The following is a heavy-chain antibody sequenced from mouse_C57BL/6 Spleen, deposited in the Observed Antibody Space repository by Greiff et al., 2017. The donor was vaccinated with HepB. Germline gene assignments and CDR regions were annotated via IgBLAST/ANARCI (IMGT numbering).Heavy chain of an antibody. CDR3: ARAYSNSYWYFDV. D-gene: IGHD2-5*01. J-gene: IGHJ1*03. CDR2: IYPGDGDT. CDR1: GYAFSSSW. V-gene: IGHV1-82*01. Sequence: QVQLKQSGPELVKPGASVKISCKASGYAFSSSWMNWVKQRPGKGLEWIGRIYPGDGDTNYNGKFKGKATLTADKSSSTAYMQLSSLTSADSAVYVCARAYSNSYWYFDVWGTGTTVTVSS.